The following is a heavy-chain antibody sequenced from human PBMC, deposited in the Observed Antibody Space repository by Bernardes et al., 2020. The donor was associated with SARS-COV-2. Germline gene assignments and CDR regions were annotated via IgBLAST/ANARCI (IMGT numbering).Heavy chain of an antibody. CDR2: IYYSGST. CDR3: ARAKYYYGSEI. CDR1: GGSISSYY. D-gene: IGHD3-10*01. Sequence: SDTLSLTCTVSGGSISSYYWSWIRQPPGKGLEWIGYIYYSGSTNYNPSLKSRVTISVDTSKNQFSLKLSSVTAADTAVYYCARAKYYYGSEIWGQGTLVTVSS. V-gene: IGHV4-59*01. J-gene: IGHJ4*02.